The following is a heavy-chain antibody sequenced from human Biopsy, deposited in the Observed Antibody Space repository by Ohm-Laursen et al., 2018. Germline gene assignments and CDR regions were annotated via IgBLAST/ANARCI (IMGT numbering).Heavy chain of an antibody. CDR3: AADINVWNVNY. D-gene: IGHD1-1*01. CDR2: FAPENGET. J-gene: IGHJ4*02. V-gene: IGHV1-24*01. Sequence: EASVKVSCKVSGYTLTELSMHWVRQAPGKGLEWMGGFAPENGETVYAQNFQARVSMTEDTSTDTAYMELRSLRSEDTAVYYCAADINVWNVNYWGRGTQVTVSS. CDR1: GYTLTELS.